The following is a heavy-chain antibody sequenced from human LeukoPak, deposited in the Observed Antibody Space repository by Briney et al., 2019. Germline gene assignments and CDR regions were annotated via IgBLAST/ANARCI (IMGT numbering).Heavy chain of an antibody. CDR3: TTGSCTNGVCSYYFDY. CDR2: IKSKTDGGTT. Sequence: GVSLRLSCAASGFTFSNAWMSWVRQAPGKGLEWVGRIKSKTDGGTTDYAAPVKGRFTISRDDSRNTLYLQMNSLKTEDTAVYYCTTGSCTNGVCSYYFDYWGQGTLVTVSS. CDR1: GFTFSNAW. J-gene: IGHJ4*02. V-gene: IGHV3-15*01. D-gene: IGHD2-8*01.